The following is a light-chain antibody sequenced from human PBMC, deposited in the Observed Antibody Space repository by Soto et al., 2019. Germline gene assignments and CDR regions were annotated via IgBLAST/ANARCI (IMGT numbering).Light chain of an antibody. Sequence: EIVLTQSPATLSLSPGERATLSCRASQSLGYYLAWFQQKRGQAPRLLIYDASNRASGIPARFSGSGSGTDFTLTISSLDPEDLAVYYCQQRRDWPLTFGGGTKVEIK. CDR3: QQRRDWPLT. CDR2: DAS. J-gene: IGKJ4*01. CDR1: QSLGYY. V-gene: IGKV3-11*01.